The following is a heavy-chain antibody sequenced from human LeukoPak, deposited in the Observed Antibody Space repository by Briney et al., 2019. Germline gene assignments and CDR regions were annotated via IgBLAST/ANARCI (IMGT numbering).Heavy chain of an antibody. CDR3: AREEAGGYTAMEY. Sequence: PSQTLSLTCTVSGGSISSGDYYWSWIRQPPGKGLEWIGYIYYSGSTYYNPSLKSRVTISVDTSKNQFSLKLSSVTAADTAVYYCAREEAGGYTAMEYWGQGTLVTVSS. D-gene: IGHD5-18*01. CDR1: GGSISSGDYY. J-gene: IGHJ4*02. CDR2: IYYSGST. V-gene: IGHV4-30-4*01.